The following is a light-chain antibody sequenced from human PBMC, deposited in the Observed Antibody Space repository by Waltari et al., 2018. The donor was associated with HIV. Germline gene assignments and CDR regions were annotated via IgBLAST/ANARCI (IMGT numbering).Light chain of an antibody. Sequence: QSALTQPASVSGSPGQSITISCTGTSSDVGNYNLVSWYQQYPGKAPKLMIYEAVKRPSGFSNRIAASKSGNPASLTISGLQAEDEADYYCCSYGGSSTWVFGGGTKLTVL. J-gene: IGLJ3*02. CDR1: SSDVGNYNL. V-gene: IGLV2-23*01. CDR3: CSYGGSSTWV. CDR2: EAV.